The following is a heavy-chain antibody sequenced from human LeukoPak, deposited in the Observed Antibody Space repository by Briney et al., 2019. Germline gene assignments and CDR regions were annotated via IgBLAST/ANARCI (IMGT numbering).Heavy chain of an antibody. Sequence: GASVKVSCKASGYTFTGYYMHWVRQAPGQGLEWMGRINPNSGGTNYAQKFQGRVTMTRDTSISTAYMELSRLRSDDTAVYYCARVMAAARYYYYGMDVWGQGTTVTVSS. CDR1: GYTFTGYY. D-gene: IGHD6-13*01. V-gene: IGHV1-2*06. CDR3: ARVMAAARYYYYGMDV. J-gene: IGHJ6*02. CDR2: INPNSGGT.